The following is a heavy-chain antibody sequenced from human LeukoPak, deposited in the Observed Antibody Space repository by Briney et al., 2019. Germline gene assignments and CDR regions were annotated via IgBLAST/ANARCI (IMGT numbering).Heavy chain of an antibody. J-gene: IGHJ4*02. D-gene: IGHD3-10*01. CDR3: AKDLSGRKGSFDY. Sequence: GGSLRLSCATSGFTFSNYAVSWVRQAPGKGLEWVALISSDGNNEYYADSVKGRFTISRDNSKNTLFLQMNSLRAEDTAVYYCAKDLSGRKGSFDYWGQGTLVTVSS. V-gene: IGHV3-30*18. CDR1: GFTFSNYA. CDR2: ISSDGNNE.